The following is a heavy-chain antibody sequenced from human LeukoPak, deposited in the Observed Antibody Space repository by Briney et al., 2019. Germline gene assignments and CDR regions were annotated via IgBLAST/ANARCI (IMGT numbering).Heavy chain of an antibody. Sequence: SSLKLSCKASGYTFTGYYIHWVRQAPGQGLGWMGWINPNNVGTQYAQKFQGRVTTTRETYISTAYMEPSSLRSDDSAVYYCARENTYDSGPLGWSRSFYKYFDSWGQGTLVTVSS. CDR3: ARENTYDSGPLGWSRSFYKYFDS. J-gene: IGHJ4*02. CDR2: INPNNVGT. D-gene: IGHD3-22*01. CDR1: GYTFTGYY. V-gene: IGHV1-2*02.